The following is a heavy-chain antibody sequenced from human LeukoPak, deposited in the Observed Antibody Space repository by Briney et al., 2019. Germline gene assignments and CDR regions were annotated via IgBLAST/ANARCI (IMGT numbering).Heavy chain of an antibody. V-gene: IGHV3-21*01. CDR1: GFTFSSYS. J-gene: IGHJ5*02. CDR3: ASGRYTIAAAGTWFDP. Sequence: GGSLRLSCAASGFTFSSYSMNWVRQAPGKGLEWVSSISSSSSYIYYADSVKGRFTISRDNAKNSLYLQMNSLRAEDTAVYYCASGRYTIAAAGTWFDPWGQGTLVTVSS. D-gene: IGHD6-13*01. CDR2: ISSSSSYI.